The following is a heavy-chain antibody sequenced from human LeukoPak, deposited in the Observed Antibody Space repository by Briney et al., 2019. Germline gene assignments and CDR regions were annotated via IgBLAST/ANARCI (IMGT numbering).Heavy chain of an antibody. CDR2: ISSSGSTI. CDR3: ARSNSGWFDH. Sequence: PGGSLRLSCAASGFTFSSYAMSWIRQAPGKGLEWISYISSSGSTIYYADSVKGRFTISRDNAKNSVYLQMNSLRAEDTAVYYCARSNSGWFDHWGQGTLVTVSS. CDR1: GFTFSSYA. J-gene: IGHJ5*02. V-gene: IGHV3-11*01. D-gene: IGHD6-19*01.